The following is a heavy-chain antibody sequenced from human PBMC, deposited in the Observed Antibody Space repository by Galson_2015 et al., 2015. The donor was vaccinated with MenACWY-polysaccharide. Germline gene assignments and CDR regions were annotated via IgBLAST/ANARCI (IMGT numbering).Heavy chain of an antibody. D-gene: IGHD3-3*01. CDR2: IKQDGSER. V-gene: IGHV3-7*01. J-gene: IGHJ5*02. CDR3: ARDPTIFGVVISGEFDP. Sequence: SLRLSCAASRFTVSTSYISWVRQAPGKGLEWVANIKQDGSERYYVDSVKGRFTISRDNAKNSLYLQMNSLRAEDTAVYYCARDPTIFGVVISGEFDPWGLGTLVTVSS. CDR1: RFTVSTSY.